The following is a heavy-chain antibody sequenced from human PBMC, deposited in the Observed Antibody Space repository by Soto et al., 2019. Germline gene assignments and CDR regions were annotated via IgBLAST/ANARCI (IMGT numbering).Heavy chain of an antibody. V-gene: IGHV4-31*03. D-gene: IGHD3-22*01. Sequence: LCGPGPVFGGSIRSSGYYWSWIRQHPGKGLEWIGYIYYSWSTYYNPSLKSRVTISVDTSKNQFSLKLSSVTDADTDVYYCARDPNKWFPKNPLWVHYYGMDVWGQGTKVTVYS. J-gene: IGHJ6*02. CDR1: GGSIRSSGYY. CDR2: IYYSWST. CDR3: ARDPNKWFPKNPLWVHYYGMDV.